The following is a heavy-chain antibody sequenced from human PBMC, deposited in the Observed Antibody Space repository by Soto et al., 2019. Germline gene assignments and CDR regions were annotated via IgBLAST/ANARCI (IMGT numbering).Heavy chain of an antibody. Sequence: QVQLVQSGAEVKKPGASVKVSCKASGYTFTSYDINWVRQATGQGLEWMGWMNPNSGNTGYAQKFQGRVTMTRNTSISTAYMELSSLRSEDTAVYYCVRVVPYGGNSDFDYWGQGTLVTVSS. J-gene: IGHJ4*02. CDR1: GYTFTSYD. D-gene: IGHD4-17*01. CDR2: MNPNSGNT. V-gene: IGHV1-8*01. CDR3: VRVVPYGGNSDFDY.